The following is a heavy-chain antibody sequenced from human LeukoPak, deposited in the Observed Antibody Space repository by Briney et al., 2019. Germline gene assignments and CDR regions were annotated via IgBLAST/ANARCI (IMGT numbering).Heavy chain of an antibody. Sequence: PSETLSLTCTVSGGSISSYYWSWIRQPAGKGLEWIGRIYTSGSTNYNPSLKSRVTMSVDTSKNQFSLKLSSVTAADTALYYCARDFYDFWSGFLDYWGQGTLVTVSS. D-gene: IGHD3-3*01. V-gene: IGHV4-4*07. CDR2: IYTSGST. J-gene: IGHJ4*02. CDR1: GGSISSYY. CDR3: ARDFYDFWSGFLDY.